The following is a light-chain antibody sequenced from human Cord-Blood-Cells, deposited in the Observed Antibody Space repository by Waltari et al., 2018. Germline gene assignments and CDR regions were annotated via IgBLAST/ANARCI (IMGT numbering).Light chain of an antibody. CDR2: RNN. V-gene: IGLV1-47*01. Sequence: QSVLTQPPSASGTPGQRVTISCSGSSSNIGSNYVYWYQQLPGTAPKLLIYRNNRRPSGLPDRFSGAKSGTSASLAISGLRSEDEADYYCAAWDDSLSGPVFGGGTKLTVL. CDR3: AAWDDSLSGPV. J-gene: IGLJ3*02. CDR1: SSNIGSNY.